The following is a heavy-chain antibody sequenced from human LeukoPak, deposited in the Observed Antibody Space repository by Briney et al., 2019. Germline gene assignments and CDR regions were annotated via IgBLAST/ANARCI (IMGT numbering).Heavy chain of an antibody. J-gene: IGHJ4*02. V-gene: IGHV4-59*01. CDR1: GGSISSYY. CDR2: IYYSGST. D-gene: IGHD6-6*01. CDR3: AREEYSSSSRGAVFDY. Sequence: SETLSLTCTVSGGSISSYYWSWIRQPPGKGLEWIGYIYYSGSTNYNPSLKSRVTISVDTSKNQFSLKLSSVTAADTAVYYCAREEYSSSSRGAVFDYWGQGTLVTVSS.